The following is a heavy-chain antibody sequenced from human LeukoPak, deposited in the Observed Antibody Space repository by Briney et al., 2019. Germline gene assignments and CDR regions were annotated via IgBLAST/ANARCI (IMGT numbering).Heavy chain of an antibody. D-gene: IGHD4-17*01. Sequence: ASVKVSCKASGYIFTGYYIHWVRQAPGQGLDWMGWINPNSGGTNYAQKFQGRVTMTRDTSISTAYLELSRLRSDDTAVYYCARDSPLDYGDYGIDYWGQGTLVTVSS. CDR3: ARDSPLDYGDYGIDY. CDR1: GYIFTGYY. J-gene: IGHJ4*02. CDR2: INPNSGGT. V-gene: IGHV1-2*02.